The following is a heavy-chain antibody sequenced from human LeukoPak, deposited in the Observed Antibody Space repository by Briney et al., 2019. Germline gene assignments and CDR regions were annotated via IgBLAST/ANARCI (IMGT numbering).Heavy chain of an antibody. D-gene: IGHD6-13*01. CDR3: ARDFSSSWYGDTFDP. Sequence: GGSLRLSCAASGFTFSSYWMSWVRQAPGKGLEWVANIKQDGSEKYYVDSVKGRFTISRDNAKNSLYLQMNSLRAEDTAVYYCARDFSSSWYGDTFDPWGQGTLVTVSS. CDR2: IKQDGSEK. J-gene: IGHJ5*02. CDR1: GFTFSSYW. V-gene: IGHV3-7*01.